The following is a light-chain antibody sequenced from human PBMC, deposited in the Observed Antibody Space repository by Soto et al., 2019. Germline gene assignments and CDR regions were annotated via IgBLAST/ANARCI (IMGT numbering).Light chain of an antibody. V-gene: IGKV3-20*01. J-gene: IGKJ5*01. CDR3: QRYGSSPPIT. CDR2: DAS. Sequence: EIVLTQSPGTLSLSPGERATLSCRASQSVSSTYLAWYQQKPGQAPRLLIYDASSRATGIPDRFSGSGSGTDFPITISRLEPEDFAVYYCQRYGSSPPITFGQGTRLEIK. CDR1: QSVSSTY.